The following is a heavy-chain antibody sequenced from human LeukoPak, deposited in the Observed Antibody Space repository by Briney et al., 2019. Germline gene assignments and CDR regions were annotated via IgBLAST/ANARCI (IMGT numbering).Heavy chain of an antibody. CDR1: GFTFSSYW. CDR2: IKQDGSEK. Sequence: GGSLRLSCAASGFTFSSYWMSWVRQAPGKGLEWVANIKQDGSEKYYVDSVKGRFTISRDNAKNSLYLQMNSLRAEDTAVYYCVRWATAAGLLEYFQHWGQGTLVTVSS. J-gene: IGHJ1*01. CDR3: VRWATAAGLLEYFQH. V-gene: IGHV3-7*01. D-gene: IGHD6-13*01.